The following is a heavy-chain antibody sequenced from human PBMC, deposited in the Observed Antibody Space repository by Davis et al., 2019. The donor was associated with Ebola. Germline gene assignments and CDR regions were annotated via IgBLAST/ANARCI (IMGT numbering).Heavy chain of an antibody. D-gene: IGHD1-1*01. CDR2: INPCGGST. Sequence: ASVKVSCKASGYTFTGYYMHWVRQAPGQGLEWMGIINPCGGSTSYAQKFQGRVTMTRDTSTSTVYMELRSLRSEDTAVYYCARDWNDSFDYWGQGTLVTVSS. V-gene: IGHV1-46*01. CDR3: ARDWNDSFDY. CDR1: GYTFTGYY. J-gene: IGHJ4*02.